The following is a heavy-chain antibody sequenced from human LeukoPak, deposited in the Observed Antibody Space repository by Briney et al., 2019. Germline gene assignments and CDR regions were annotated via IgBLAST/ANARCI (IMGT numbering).Heavy chain of an antibody. D-gene: IGHD6-19*01. V-gene: IGHV4-39*07. Sequence: SETLSLTCTVSGGSISSSSYYWGWIRQPPGKGLEWIGSIYYSGSTNYNPFLKSRVTISVDTSKNQFSLKLSSVTAADTALYYCARVDSSGWYSYYYYYYGMDVWGQGTTVTVSS. CDR3: ARVDSSGWYSYYYYYYGMDV. CDR2: IYYSGST. J-gene: IGHJ6*02. CDR1: GGSISSSSYY.